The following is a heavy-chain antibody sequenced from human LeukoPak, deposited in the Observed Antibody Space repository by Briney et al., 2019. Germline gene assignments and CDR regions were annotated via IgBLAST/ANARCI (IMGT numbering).Heavy chain of an antibody. CDR1: GFTFGDYA. D-gene: IGHD2-15*01. CDR2: IRIEAYGGTT. J-gene: IGHJ4*02. V-gene: IGHV3-49*04. CDR3: TRCYGKNYFDY. Sequence: GGSLRLSCTASGFTFGDYAMSWVRQAPGKGLEWVGFIRIEAYGGTTEYAASVKGRFTISRDDSKSIAYLQMNSLKTEDTAVYYCTRCYGKNYFDYWGQGTLVTLSS.